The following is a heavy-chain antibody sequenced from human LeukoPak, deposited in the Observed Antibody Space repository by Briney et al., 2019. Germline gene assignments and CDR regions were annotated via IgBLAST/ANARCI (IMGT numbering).Heavy chain of an antibody. CDR1: GGSISSSSYY. J-gene: IGHJ4*02. Sequence: PSETLSLTCTVSGGSISSSSYYWGWIRQPPGKGLEWIGSIYYSGSTYYNPSLKSRVTISVDTSKNQFSLKLSSVTAADTAVYYCASPNRQYYDYVWGSFDYWGQGTLVTVSS. CDR2: IYYSGST. D-gene: IGHD3-16*01. V-gene: IGHV4-39*01. CDR3: ASPNRQYYDYVWGSFDY.